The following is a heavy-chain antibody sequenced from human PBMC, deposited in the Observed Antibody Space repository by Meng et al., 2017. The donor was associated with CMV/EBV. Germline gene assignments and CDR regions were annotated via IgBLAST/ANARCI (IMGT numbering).Heavy chain of an antibody. CDR3: ARANEHYDFWSGYYRAFDI. Sequence: SETLSLTCTVSGGSISSYSWSWIRQPPGKGLEWIGYIYYSGSTNYNRSLKSRVTISVDTSKNRFSLKLSSVTAADTAVYYCARANEHYDFWSGYYRAFDIWGQGTMVTVSS. V-gene: IGHV4-59*01. D-gene: IGHD3-3*01. J-gene: IGHJ3*02. CDR2: IYYSGST. CDR1: GGSISSYS.